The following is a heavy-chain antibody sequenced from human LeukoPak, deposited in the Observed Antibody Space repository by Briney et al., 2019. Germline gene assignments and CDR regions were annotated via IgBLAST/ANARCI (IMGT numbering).Heavy chain of an antibody. CDR1: GGTLSSYA. V-gene: IGHV1-69*01. D-gene: IGHD3-22*01. CDR3: ARDRADYYDSSGSGY. Sequence: ASVKVSCKASGGTLSSYAISWVRQAPGQGLEWMGGIIPIFGTANYAQKFQGRVTITADESTSTAYMELRSLRSDDTAVYYCARDRADYYDSSGSGYWGQGTLVTVSS. CDR2: IIPIFGTA. J-gene: IGHJ4*02.